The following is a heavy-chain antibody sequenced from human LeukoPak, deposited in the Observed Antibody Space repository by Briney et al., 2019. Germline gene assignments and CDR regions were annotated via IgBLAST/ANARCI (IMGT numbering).Heavy chain of an antibody. V-gene: IGHV1-18*01. CDR2: IIAYNGKT. CDR3: ARDSHDYCDY. Sequence: ASVKVSCKTSGFTFTSNGISWVRQAPGQGLEWMGWIIAYNGKTNYPQKFQDRVTMTTDTSTSTAYLELRNLRSDDTAVYYCARDSHDYCDYWGQGTLVTVSS. J-gene: IGHJ4*02. CDR1: GFTFTSNG.